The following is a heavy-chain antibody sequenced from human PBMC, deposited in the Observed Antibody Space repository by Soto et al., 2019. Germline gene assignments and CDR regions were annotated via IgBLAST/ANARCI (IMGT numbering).Heavy chain of an antibody. CDR2: IKSDGSST. Sequence: EVQLVESGGGLVQPGGSLRLACAASGFIFSSYWMHWVRQAPGKGLVWVSRIKSDGSSTSYADSVKGRFTISRDNAKNTRYLQMNSLRAEDTAVYYCARVDSSGWYHAFAIWGQGTMVTVSS. CDR3: ARVDSSGWYHAFAI. CDR1: GFIFSSYW. D-gene: IGHD6-19*01. J-gene: IGHJ3*02. V-gene: IGHV3-74*01.